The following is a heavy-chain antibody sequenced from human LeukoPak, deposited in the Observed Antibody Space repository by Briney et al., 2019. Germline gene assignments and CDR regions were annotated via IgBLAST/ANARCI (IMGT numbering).Heavy chain of an antibody. D-gene: IGHD3-10*01. CDR1: GYTFTSYD. CDR3: ARSSITMVRGGPNWFDP. J-gene: IGHJ5*02. CDR2: INPNSGGT. V-gene: IGHV1-2*02. Sequence: ASVKVSCKASGYTFTSYDINWVRQATGQGLEWMGWINPNSGGTNYAQKFQGRVTMTRDTSISTAYMELSRLRSDDTAVYYCARSSITMVRGGPNWFDPWGQGTLVTVSS.